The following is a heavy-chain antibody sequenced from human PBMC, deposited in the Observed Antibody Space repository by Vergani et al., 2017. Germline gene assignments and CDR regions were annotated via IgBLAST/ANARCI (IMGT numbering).Heavy chain of an antibody. CDR1: GFTFDDYA. CDR3: ARAPRTYYYDSGYFDY. V-gene: IGHV3-9*01. Sequence: EVQLVESGGGLVQPGRSLRLSCAASGFTFDDYAMHWVRQAPGKGLEWVSGISWNSGSIGYADSVKGRFTISRDNAKNSLYLQMNSLRAEDTALYYCARAPRTYYYDSGYFDYWGQGTLVTVSS. J-gene: IGHJ4*02. CDR2: ISWNSGSI. D-gene: IGHD3-22*01.